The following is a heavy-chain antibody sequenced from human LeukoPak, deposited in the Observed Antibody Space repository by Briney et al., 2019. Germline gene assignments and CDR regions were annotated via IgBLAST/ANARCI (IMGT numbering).Heavy chain of an antibody. Sequence: SETLSLTYTVSGGSISSYYWSWIRQPPGKGLEWIGYIYYSGSTNYNPSLKSRVTISVDTSKNQFSLKLSSVTAADTAVYYCARTDTAYCGGDCKDYWYFDLWGRGTLVTVSS. CDR1: GGSISSYY. CDR3: ARTDTAYCGGDCKDYWYFDL. D-gene: IGHD2-21*02. V-gene: IGHV4-59*01. J-gene: IGHJ2*01. CDR2: IYYSGST.